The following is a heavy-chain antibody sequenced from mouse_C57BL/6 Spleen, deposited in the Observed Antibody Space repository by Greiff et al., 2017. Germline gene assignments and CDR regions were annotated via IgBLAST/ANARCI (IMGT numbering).Heavy chain of an antibody. CDR2: ISGGGSYT. Sequence: EVHLVESGGGLVKPGGSLKISCAASGFTFSSYAMYWVRQTPEKRLEWVGTISGGGSYTYYPDSVKGRFTIARDNAKNILYLQMSQLKSEDTAMYYCARGGDYEYYFDYWGQGTTLTVSS. CDR1: GFTFSSYA. V-gene: IGHV5-4*01. CDR3: ARGGDYEYYFDY. D-gene: IGHD2-4*01. J-gene: IGHJ2*01.